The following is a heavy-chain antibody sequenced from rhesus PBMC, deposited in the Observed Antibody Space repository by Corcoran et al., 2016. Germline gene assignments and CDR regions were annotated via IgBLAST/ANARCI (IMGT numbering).Heavy chain of an antibody. CDR2: INSGGGST. Sequence: EVQLVESGGGLAKPGGSLRLSCAASGFTFSSYWMNWVRQAPGKGLEWVAAINSGGGSTYYADSVKGRFTISRDNSKNTLSLQMNSLRAEDTAVYYCAKEWGDSGSDYWGQGVLVTVSS. J-gene: IGHJ4*01. CDR1: GFTFSSYW. D-gene: IGHD6-25*01. V-gene: IGHV3S25*01. CDR3: AKEWGDSGSDY.